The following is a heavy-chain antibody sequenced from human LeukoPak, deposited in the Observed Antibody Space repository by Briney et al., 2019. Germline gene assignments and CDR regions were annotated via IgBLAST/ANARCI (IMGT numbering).Heavy chain of an antibody. V-gene: IGHV4-59*07. CDR3: ARASGSGSYYGIDC. CDR1: NGSLSSYY. Sequence: SDTLSLTCTVSNGSLSSYYWSWIPQPAGKGLEWISYIYYRGSTNYNPSVQSRVTISLDTSKNQYSLNLSSVTAADTAVYYCARASGSGSYYGIDCWGQGTLVTVSS. D-gene: IGHD3-10*01. CDR2: IYYRGST. J-gene: IGHJ4*02.